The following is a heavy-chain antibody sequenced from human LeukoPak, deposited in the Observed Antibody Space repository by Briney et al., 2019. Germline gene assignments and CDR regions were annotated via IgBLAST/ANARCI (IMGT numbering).Heavy chain of an antibody. Sequence: GGSLRLSCAASGFTFSSYALSWVRQAPGKGLEWVSAISGSGGSTYYADPVKGRFTISRDNSKNTLYLQMNSLRAEDTAVYYCAKDNPGYYDSSGYYYPSVFDYWGQGTLVTVSS. CDR3: AKDNPGYYDSSGYYYPSVFDY. CDR1: GFTFSSYA. CDR2: ISGSGGST. J-gene: IGHJ4*02. D-gene: IGHD3-22*01. V-gene: IGHV3-23*01.